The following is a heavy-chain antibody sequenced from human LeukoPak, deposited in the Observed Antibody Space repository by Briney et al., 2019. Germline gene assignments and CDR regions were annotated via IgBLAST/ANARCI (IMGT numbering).Heavy chain of an antibody. Sequence: LPGGSLRLSCAASGFTFNDYGMSWVRQAPGKGLEWVSGINWNGGRTGYADSMKGRFIISRDNAKNSLYLQVNSLRAEDTALYYCARNFGGGDSSGPYYWGQGTLVTVSS. V-gene: IGHV3-20*04. CDR3: ARNFGGGDSSGPYY. D-gene: IGHD3-22*01. CDR2: INWNGGRT. CDR1: GFTFNDYG. J-gene: IGHJ4*02.